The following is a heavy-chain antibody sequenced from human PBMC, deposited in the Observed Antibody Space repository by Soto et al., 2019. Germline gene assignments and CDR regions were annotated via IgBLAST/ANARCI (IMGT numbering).Heavy chain of an antibody. J-gene: IGHJ4*02. V-gene: IGHV4-4*07. Sequence: SETLSLTCTVSGGPISSYYWSWIRQPTGKGLEWIGRIYTSGSTNYNPSLKSRVTMSVDTSKNQFSLKLSSVTAAATAVYYSEREATYRAARLFDYWGQGTLVTVYS. D-gene: IGHD6-6*01. CDR2: IYTSGST. CDR1: GGPISSYY. CDR3: EREATYRAARLFDY.